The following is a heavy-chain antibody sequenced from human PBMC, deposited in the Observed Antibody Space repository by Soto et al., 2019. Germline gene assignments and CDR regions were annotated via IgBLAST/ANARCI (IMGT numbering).Heavy chain of an antibody. CDR2: MNPNSGNT. CDR3: ASEGSCWSDDAVDI. CDR1: GYTFSSYD. D-gene: IGHD6-19*01. V-gene: IGHV1-8*02. Sequence: QVQLVQSGAEVKKPGASVKVSCKASGYTFSSYDINWVRQATGQGLAGMGWMNPNSGNTAYAQKSQGRVTMARDTSITMAYMELTILRSEDTAVYYCASEGSCWSDDAVDIGGHGTMFTVSS. J-gene: IGHJ3*02.